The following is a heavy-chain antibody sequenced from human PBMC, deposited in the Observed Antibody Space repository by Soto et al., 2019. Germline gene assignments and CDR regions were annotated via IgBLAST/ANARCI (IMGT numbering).Heavy chain of an antibody. V-gene: IGHV4-59*01. CDR1: GRSMSSNY. CDR2: VVYGGT. CDR3: ESYRGALYFES. J-gene: IGHJ4*02. Sequence: PSETLSLTCFVSGRSMSSNYWSWIRQSPDKGLEWLGYVVYGGTDYNPSLGGRVSMSVETSKSQFSLKLTSVTVADTAVYYCESYRGALYFESWGPGILVTVSS. D-gene: IGHD3-16*01.